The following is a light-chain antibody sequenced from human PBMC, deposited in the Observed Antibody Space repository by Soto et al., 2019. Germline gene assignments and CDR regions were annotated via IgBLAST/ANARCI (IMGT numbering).Light chain of an antibody. CDR2: AAS. J-gene: IGKJ1*01. CDR1: QSITSN. Sequence: EIVMTQSPATLSVSPGERATLSCRASQSITSNVAWYQQKPGQAPRLLIYAASTRSTGVPARFSGSGSGTEFTLTISSLQSEDFAVYYCLQYNKWPPTWMFGQGTKVEIK. V-gene: IGKV3-15*01. CDR3: LQYNKWPPTWM.